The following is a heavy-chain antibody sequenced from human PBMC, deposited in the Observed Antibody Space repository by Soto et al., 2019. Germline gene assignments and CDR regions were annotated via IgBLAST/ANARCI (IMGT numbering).Heavy chain of an antibody. CDR1: GYTFSDHY. CDR2: INPNSGGT. Sequence: QVQLVQSGAEVMKPGASVKVSCKASGYTFSDHYMHWVRQAPGQGLEWMGWINPNSGGTKYARKIQGRVTMTRDTSISTAYMELSRLTSDDTAVYYCARTETGDYWGQGTLVTVSS. D-gene: IGHD3-10*01. CDR3: ARTETGDY. V-gene: IGHV1-2*02. J-gene: IGHJ4*02.